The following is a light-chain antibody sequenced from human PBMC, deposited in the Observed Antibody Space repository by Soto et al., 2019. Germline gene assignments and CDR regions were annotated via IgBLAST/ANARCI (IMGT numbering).Light chain of an antibody. CDR1: QSISSW. CDR3: QQYNSYSRT. V-gene: IGKV1-5*03. CDR2: KAS. Sequence: DIQMTQSPSTLSASVGDRVTITCRASQSISSWFAWYQQKPGKAPKLLIYKASSLESGVPSRFSGSGSGTEFTLTISSLQPDDFATYYCQQYNSYSRTFGQGTKVDIK. J-gene: IGKJ1*01.